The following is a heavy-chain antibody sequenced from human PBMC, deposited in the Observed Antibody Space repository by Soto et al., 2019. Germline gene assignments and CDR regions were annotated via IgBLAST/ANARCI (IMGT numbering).Heavy chain of an antibody. D-gene: IGHD6-13*01. Sequence: ASVKVSCKASGYTFTSYGISWVRQAPGQGLEWMGWISAYNGNTNYAQKLQGRVTVTTDTSTSTAYMELRSLRSDDTAVYYCARYWYSSSSWYFDYWGQGTLVTVSS. CDR1: GYTFTSYG. J-gene: IGHJ4*02. CDR2: ISAYNGNT. CDR3: ARYWYSSSSWYFDY. V-gene: IGHV1-18*01.